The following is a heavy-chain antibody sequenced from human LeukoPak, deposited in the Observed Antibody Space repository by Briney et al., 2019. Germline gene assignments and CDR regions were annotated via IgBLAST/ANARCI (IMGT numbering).Heavy chain of an antibody. D-gene: IGHD2-2*02. Sequence: VASVKVSXKASGGTFSSYAISWVRQAPGQGLEWMGRIIPIFGTANYAQKFQGRVTITTDESTSTAYMELSSLRSEDTAVYYCAAGEGYCSSTSCYNFDYWGQGTLVTVSS. V-gene: IGHV1-69*05. CDR2: IIPIFGTA. J-gene: IGHJ4*02. CDR3: AAGEGYCSSTSCYNFDY. CDR1: GGTFSSYA.